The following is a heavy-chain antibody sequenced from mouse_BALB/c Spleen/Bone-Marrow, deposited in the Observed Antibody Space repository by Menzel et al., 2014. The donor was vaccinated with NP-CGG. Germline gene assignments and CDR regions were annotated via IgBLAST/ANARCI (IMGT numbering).Heavy chain of an antibody. V-gene: IGHV1-84*02. Sequence: QVQLQQPGPELVKPGASVKISCKASGYTFTDYYINWVKQKPGQGLEWIGWIYPGSGTTKYNEKFKGKATLTVDASSSTAYMQLSSLTSEDTAVYFCARDHGYVDVMDCWGQGTSVTVSS. J-gene: IGHJ4*01. CDR3: ARDHGYVDVMDC. D-gene: IGHD1-2*01. CDR1: GYTFTDYY. CDR2: IYPGSGTT.